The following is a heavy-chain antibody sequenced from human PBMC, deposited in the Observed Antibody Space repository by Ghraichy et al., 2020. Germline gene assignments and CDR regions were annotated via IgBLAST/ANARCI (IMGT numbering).Heavy chain of an antibody. D-gene: IGHD4-17*01. Sequence: GGSLRLSCAASGFTFSSYGMHWVRQAPGKGLEWVAFIRYDGSNKYYADSVKGRFTISRDNSKNTLYLQMNSLRAEDTAVYYCAKNDYGDYSWFDPWGQGTLVTVSS. CDR1: GFTFSSYG. V-gene: IGHV3-30*02. CDR3: AKNDYGDYSWFDP. J-gene: IGHJ5*02. CDR2: IRYDGSNK.